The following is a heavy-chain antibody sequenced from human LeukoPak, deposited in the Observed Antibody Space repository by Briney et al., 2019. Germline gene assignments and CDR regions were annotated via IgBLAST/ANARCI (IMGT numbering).Heavy chain of an antibody. CDR3: TRLMYCSGGSCYSFDY. CDR1: GFTFGDYA. CDR2: IRSKAYGGTT. D-gene: IGHD2-15*01. Sequence: GGSLRLSCTASGFTFGDYAMSWVRQAPGKGLEWVGFIRSKAYGGTTEYAASVKGRFTISRDDSKSIAYLQMNSLKTEDTAVYYCTRLMYCSGGSCYSFDYWGQGTLVTVSS. J-gene: IGHJ4*02. V-gene: IGHV3-49*04.